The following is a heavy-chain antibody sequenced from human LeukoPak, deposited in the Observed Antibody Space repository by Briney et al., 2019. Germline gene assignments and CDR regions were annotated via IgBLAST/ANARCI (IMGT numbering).Heavy chain of an antibody. CDR3: ASRPLSTQLRYFEN. V-gene: IGHV3-23*01. Sequence: GGSLRLSCATSGFTFSSYTMSWVRQAPGKGLEWVSIISGDGGTTFYADSVKGRFTISRDNSKNTLYLQMNSLRVDDTAVCYCASRPLSTQLRYFENWGQGTLVTVSS. CDR1: GFTFSSYT. CDR2: ISGDGGTT. J-gene: IGHJ4*02. D-gene: IGHD3-9*01.